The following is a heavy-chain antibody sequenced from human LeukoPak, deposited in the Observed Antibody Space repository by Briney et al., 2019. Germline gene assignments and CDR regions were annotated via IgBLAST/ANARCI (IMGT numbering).Heavy chain of an antibody. D-gene: IGHD2/OR15-2a*01. CDR2: ISPYNGNT. V-gene: IGHV1-18*01. Sequence: GASVKVSCKASGYTFTSYGISWVRQAPGQGLEWMGWISPYNGNTNYAQNLQGRVTMTTDTSTSTAYMELRSLRSDDTAVYYCARAYLTPYYYYGMDVWGQGTTVTVSS. CDR3: ARAYLTPYYYYGMDV. CDR1: GYTFTSYG. J-gene: IGHJ6*02.